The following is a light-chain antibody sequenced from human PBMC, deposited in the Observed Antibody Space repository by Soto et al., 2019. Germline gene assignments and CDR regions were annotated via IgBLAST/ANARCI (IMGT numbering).Light chain of an antibody. CDR1: QTVSTN. J-gene: IGKJ1*01. V-gene: IGKV3-15*01. Sequence: EIVMTQSRDTLSVSPGDRASLSCRASQTVSTNLAWYQQKPGQAPRLLIYGASTRATGVPDRFSGSGSRTEFTLTISSLQPEDFAVYYCEQYNSWPPLTFGQGTKVEIK. CDR2: GAS. CDR3: EQYNSWPPLT.